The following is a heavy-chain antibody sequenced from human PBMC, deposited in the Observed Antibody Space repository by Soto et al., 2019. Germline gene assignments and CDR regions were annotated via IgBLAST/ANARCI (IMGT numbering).Heavy chain of an antibody. CDR1: GGSISSSSYY. V-gene: IGHV4-39*01. J-gene: IGHJ4*02. Sequence: SETLSLTCTGPGGSISSSSYYRGWIRQPPGKGLEWIGSIYYSGSTYYNPSLKSRVTISVDTSKNQFSLKLSSVTAADTAVYYCARRGSSSWYGYWGQGTLVTVSS. CDR3: ARRGSSSWYGY. CDR2: IYYSGST. D-gene: IGHD6-13*01.